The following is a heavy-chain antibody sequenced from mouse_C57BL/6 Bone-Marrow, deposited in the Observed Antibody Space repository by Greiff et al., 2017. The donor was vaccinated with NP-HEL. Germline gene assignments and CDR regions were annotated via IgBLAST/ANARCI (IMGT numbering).Heavy chain of an antibody. J-gene: IGHJ2*01. D-gene: IGHD1-1*01. V-gene: IGHV3-6*01. Sequence: EVQLKESGPGLVKPSQSLSLTCSVTGYSITSGYYWNWIRQFPGNKLEWMGYISYDGSNNYKPSLKNRISITRDTSKNQFFLKLNSVTTEDTATYYCARREYGSYYFDYWGQGTTLTVSS. CDR2: ISYDGSN. CDR1: GYSITSGYY. CDR3: ARREYGSYYFDY.